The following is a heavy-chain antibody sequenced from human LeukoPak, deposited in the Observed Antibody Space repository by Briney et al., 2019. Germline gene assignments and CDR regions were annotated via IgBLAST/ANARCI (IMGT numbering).Heavy chain of an antibody. CDR3: ARSEGSGWGLLAYYYYYMDV. CDR2: ISSSSSTI. Sequence: ESLKISCAASGFTLSSYSMNWVRQAPGKGLEWVSYISSSSSTIYYADSVKGRFTISRDNAKNSLYLQMNSLRDEDTAVYYCARSEGSGWGLLAYYYYYMDVWGKGTTVTVSS. CDR1: GFTLSSYS. D-gene: IGHD6-19*01. V-gene: IGHV3-48*02. J-gene: IGHJ6*03.